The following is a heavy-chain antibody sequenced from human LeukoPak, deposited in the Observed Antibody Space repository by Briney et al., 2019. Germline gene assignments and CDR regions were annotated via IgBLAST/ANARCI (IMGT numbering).Heavy chain of an antibody. V-gene: IGHV4-39*01. CDR2: IYYSVST. Sequence: SETLSLTCTVSGGSISSRSYYWGWIRQPPGKGLGWIGGIYYSVSTYYNPSLKSRVTISVDTSKNQFSLRLSSVTAADTAVYYCASLHYYDSTTGGDYFDFWGQGTLVTVSS. CDR3: ASLHYYDSTTGGDYFDF. D-gene: IGHD3-22*01. J-gene: IGHJ4*02. CDR1: GGSISSRSYY.